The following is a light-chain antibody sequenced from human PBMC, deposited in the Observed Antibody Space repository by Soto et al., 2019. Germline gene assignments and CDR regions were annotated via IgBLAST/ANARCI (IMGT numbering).Light chain of an antibody. CDR1: QSVSSTY. Sequence: EIVLTQSPGTLSLSPGERATLSCRASQSVSSTYLAWYQQKPGQAPRLLIYGASSRATGIPDRFSGSGSGTDFPLAISRLEPEDFAVYYCQHYGSLVLTFGGGTKVAIK. V-gene: IGKV3-20*01. CDR3: QHYGSLVLT. J-gene: IGKJ4*01. CDR2: GAS.